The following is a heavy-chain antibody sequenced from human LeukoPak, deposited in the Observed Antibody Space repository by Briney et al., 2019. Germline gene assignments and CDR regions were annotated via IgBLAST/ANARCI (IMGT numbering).Heavy chain of an antibody. CDR2: IQQDGSEK. CDR1: GFNFSSYW. J-gene: IGHJ4*02. D-gene: IGHD6-13*01. CDR3: PRIAAAGFDY. V-gene: IGHV3-7*01. Sequence: EGPLSLSCAASGFNFSSYWMRWVRQSPGKRMEKVDNIQQDGSEKYYLDSVKGRFTISRDKDKSSLYLQMNSLRAEDTAVYYCPRIAAAGFDYWGQGTLVSDSS.